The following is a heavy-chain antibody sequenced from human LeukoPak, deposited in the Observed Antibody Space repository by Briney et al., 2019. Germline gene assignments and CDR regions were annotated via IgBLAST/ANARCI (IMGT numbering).Heavy chain of an antibody. J-gene: IGHJ4*02. Sequence: KPSETLSLTCAVYGGSFSGYYWSWIRQPPGKGLEWIGEINHSGSTNYNPSLKSRVTISVDTSKNQFSLKLSSVTAADTAVYYCASYSSSWPFDYWGQGTLVTVSS. CDR1: GGSFSGYY. D-gene: IGHD6-13*01. CDR3: ASYSSSWPFDY. V-gene: IGHV4-34*01. CDR2: INHSGST.